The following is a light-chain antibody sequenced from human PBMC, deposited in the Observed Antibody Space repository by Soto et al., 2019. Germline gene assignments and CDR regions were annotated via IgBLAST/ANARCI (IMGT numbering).Light chain of an antibody. CDR1: QSVSSY. CDR3: QQRSNWPRSIT. CDR2: DAS. V-gene: IGKV3-11*01. Sequence: EIVLTQSPATLSVSPGERATLSCMSSQSVSSYLAWSKQKPGQAPRLLIHDASNRATGIPARFSGSGSGTDFTLTISSLEPEDFAVYYCQQRSNWPRSITFGQGTKVDIK. J-gene: IGKJ1*01.